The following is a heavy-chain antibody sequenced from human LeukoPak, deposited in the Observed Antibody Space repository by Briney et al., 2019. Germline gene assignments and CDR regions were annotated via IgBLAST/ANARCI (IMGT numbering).Heavy chain of an antibody. Sequence: SVKVSCKASGGTFSSYAISWVRQAPGQGLEWMGGIIPVFGTANYAQKFQGRVTITADESTSTAYMELSSLRSEDTAVYYCARGIECSGGSCSETPFDYWGQGTLVTVSS. V-gene: IGHV1-69*13. J-gene: IGHJ4*02. CDR3: ARGIECSGGSCSETPFDY. CDR2: IIPVFGTA. D-gene: IGHD2-15*01. CDR1: GGTFSSYA.